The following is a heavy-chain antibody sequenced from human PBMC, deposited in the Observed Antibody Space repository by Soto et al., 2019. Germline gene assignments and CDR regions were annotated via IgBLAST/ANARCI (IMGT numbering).Heavy chain of an antibody. Sequence: VKVSCKASGYTVTSYAMHWVRQAPGQRLEWMGWINAGNGNTKYSQKFQGRVTITRDTSASTAYMELSSLRSEDTAVYYCARDPGYSYGYNWGQGTLVTVSS. CDR2: INAGNGNT. J-gene: IGHJ4*02. V-gene: IGHV1-3*01. CDR3: ARDPGYSYGYN. CDR1: GYTVTSYA. D-gene: IGHD5-18*01.